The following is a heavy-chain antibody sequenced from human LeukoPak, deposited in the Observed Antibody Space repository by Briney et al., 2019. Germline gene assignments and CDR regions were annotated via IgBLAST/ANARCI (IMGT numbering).Heavy chain of an antibody. V-gene: IGHV4-59*12. D-gene: IGHD3-10*01. CDR3: ARDRGSEYYYYGMDV. Sequence: SETLSLTCTVSGGSISSYYWSWIRQPPGKGLEWIGYIYYSGSTNYNPSLKSRVTISVDTSKNQFSLKLSSVTAADTAVYYCARDRGSEYYYYGMDVWGQGTTVTVSS. J-gene: IGHJ6*02. CDR2: IYYSGST. CDR1: GGSISSYY.